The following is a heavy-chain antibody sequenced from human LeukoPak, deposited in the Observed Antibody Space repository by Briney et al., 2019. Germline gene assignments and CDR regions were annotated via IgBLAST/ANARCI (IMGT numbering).Heavy chain of an antibody. CDR3: ARGAGGDSYYFDY. CDR1: GFTFSSYT. D-gene: IGHD3-16*01. V-gene: IGHV3-23*01. J-gene: IGHJ4*02. Sequence: PGGSLRLSCAASGFTFSSYTMSWVRQAPGKGLEWVSAISGGGGSTSHADSVKGRFTISRDNSKNTLYLQMNSLRAEDTAVYYCARGAGGDSYYFDYWGQGTLVTVSS. CDR2: ISGGGGST.